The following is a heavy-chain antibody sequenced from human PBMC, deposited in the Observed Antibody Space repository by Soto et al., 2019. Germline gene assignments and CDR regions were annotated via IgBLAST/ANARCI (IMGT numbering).Heavy chain of an antibody. CDR1: GGSFSGYY. J-gene: IGHJ3*02. Sequence: QVQLQQWGAGLLKPSETLSLTCAVYGGSFSGYYWSWIRQPPGKGLEWIGEINHSGSTNYHPSLKSRVTISVDTSKNQFSLKLSSVTAADTAVYYCARGQHDDAFDIWGQGTMVTVSS. CDR2: INHSGST. CDR3: ARGQHDDAFDI. V-gene: IGHV4-34*01.